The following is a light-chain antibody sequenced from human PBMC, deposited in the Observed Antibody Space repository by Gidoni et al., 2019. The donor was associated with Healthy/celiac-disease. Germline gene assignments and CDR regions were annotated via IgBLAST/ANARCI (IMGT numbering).Light chain of an antibody. CDR1: QGISNS. CDR2: AAS. J-gene: IGKJ4*01. Sequence: DIQMTQSTSSLSASVGDRVTITCRVSQGISNSLAWYQQKPGKAPKLLLYAASRLESGVPSRFSGSGSGTDYTLTISSLQPEDFATYYCQQYYSTPALTFGGGTKVEIK. CDR3: QQYYSTPALT. V-gene: IGKV1-NL1*01.